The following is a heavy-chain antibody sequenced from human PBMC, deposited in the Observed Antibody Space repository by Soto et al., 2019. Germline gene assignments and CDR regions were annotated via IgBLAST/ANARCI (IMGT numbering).Heavy chain of an antibody. Sequence: PSETLSLTCTVSGGSISSSSYYWGWIRQPPGKGLEWIGSIYYSGSTYYNPSLKSRVTISVDTSKNQFSLKLSSVTAADTAVYYCARHFGEGVAGTPSYYYYYGMDVWGQGTTVTVSS. D-gene: IGHD6-19*01. V-gene: IGHV4-39*01. J-gene: IGHJ6*02. CDR3: ARHFGEGVAGTPSYYYYYGMDV. CDR2: IYYSGST. CDR1: GGSISSSSYY.